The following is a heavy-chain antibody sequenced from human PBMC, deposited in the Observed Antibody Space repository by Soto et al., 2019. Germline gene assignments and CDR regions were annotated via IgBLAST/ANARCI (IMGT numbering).Heavy chain of an antibody. V-gene: IGHV4-31*03. D-gene: IGHD3-3*01. Sequence: QVQLQESGPGLVKPSQTLSLTCTVSGGSISSGGYYWSWIRQHPGKGLEWIGYIYYSGSTNYNPSLKSRVTISVDTSKNQFSLKLSSVTAADTAVYYCARIGYYDFWRNGMDVWGQGTTVTVSS. CDR2: IYYSGST. CDR1: GGSISSGGYY. CDR3: ARIGYYDFWRNGMDV. J-gene: IGHJ6*02.